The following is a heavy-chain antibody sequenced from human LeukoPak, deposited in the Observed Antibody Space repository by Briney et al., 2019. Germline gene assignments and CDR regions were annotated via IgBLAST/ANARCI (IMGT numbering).Heavy chain of an antibody. D-gene: IGHD3-10*01. CDR1: GYTLTELS. J-gene: IGHJ6*02. Sequence: GASVKVSCKVSGYTLTELSMHWVRQAPGKGLEWMGGFDPEDGETIYAQKFQGRVTMTEDTSTDTAYMELSSLRSEDTAVYYCATSLWFGELLPADYYYYGMDVWGQGTTVTVSS. CDR3: ATSLWFGELLPADYYYYGMDV. V-gene: IGHV1-24*01. CDR2: FDPEDGET.